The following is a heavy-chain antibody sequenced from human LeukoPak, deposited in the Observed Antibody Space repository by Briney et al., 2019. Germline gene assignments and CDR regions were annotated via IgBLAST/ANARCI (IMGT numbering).Heavy chain of an antibody. Sequence: PSETLSLTCTVSGGSISSYYWSWIRQPPGKGLEWIGSIYYSGSTYYNPSLKSRVTISVDTSKNQFSLKLSSVTAADTAVYYCARGEGSGWYGKDYWGQGTLVTVSS. V-gene: IGHV4-59*12. CDR2: IYYSGST. J-gene: IGHJ4*02. CDR3: ARGEGSGWYGKDY. CDR1: GGSISSYY. D-gene: IGHD6-19*01.